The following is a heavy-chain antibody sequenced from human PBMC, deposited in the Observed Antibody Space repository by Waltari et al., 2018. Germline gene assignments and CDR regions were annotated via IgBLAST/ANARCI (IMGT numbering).Heavy chain of an antibody. V-gene: IGHV1-2*06. CDR1: GYTFTGYY. CDR2: INPNSGET. CDR3: ARDLGSDYGNRDY. D-gene: IGHD4-17*01. J-gene: IGHJ4*02. Sequence: QVHLVQSGAEVKKPGASVKVSCKASGYTFTGYYIQWVRRALGKGLEWMGRINPNSGETNYAQKFQGRVTLTRDTSINTAYMELSSLKSDDTAVYYCARDLGSDYGNRDYWGQGTLVTVPS.